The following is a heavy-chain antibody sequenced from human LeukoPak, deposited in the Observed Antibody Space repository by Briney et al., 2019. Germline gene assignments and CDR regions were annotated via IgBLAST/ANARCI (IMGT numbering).Heavy chain of an antibody. D-gene: IGHD4-17*01. CDR3: ARDSSGDYAVDY. CDR2: IPYDGSKN. V-gene: IGHV3-30*04. J-gene: IGHJ4*02. Sequence: GRSLRLSCAASGFTFSSHAIHWVRQAPGKGLEWVAFIPYDGSKNYYADSVKGRFTISRDNSRNTLYLQMNSLRAEDTAVYYCARDSSGDYAVDYWGQGTLVSVSS. CDR1: GFTFSSHA.